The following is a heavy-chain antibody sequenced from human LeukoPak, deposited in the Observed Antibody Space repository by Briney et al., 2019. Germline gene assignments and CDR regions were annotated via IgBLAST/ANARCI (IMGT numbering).Heavy chain of an antibody. CDR1: GYSISSGYY. D-gene: IGHD6-19*01. CDR3: ARDEGGYSSGHNWFDP. Sequence: SETLSLTCTVSGYSISSGYYWGWIRQPPGKGLEWIGSIYHSGSTYYNPSLKSRVTISVDTSKNQFSLKLSSVTAADTAVYYCARDEGGYSSGHNWFDPWGQGTLVTVSS. J-gene: IGHJ5*02. V-gene: IGHV4-38-2*02. CDR2: IYHSGST.